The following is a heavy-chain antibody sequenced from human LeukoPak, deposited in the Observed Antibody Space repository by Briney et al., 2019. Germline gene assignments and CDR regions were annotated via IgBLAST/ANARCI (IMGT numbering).Heavy chain of an antibody. CDR1: GYSFTSYW. V-gene: IGHV5-51*01. Sequence: GESLKISCKGSGYSFTSYWIGWVRQMPGRGLEWMGIIYPGDSDTRYSPSFRGQVTISADKSISTAYLQWSSLKASDTAMYYCARRWLGIAVAGTFFDYWGQGTLVTVSS. D-gene: IGHD6-19*01. J-gene: IGHJ4*02. CDR2: IYPGDSDT. CDR3: ARRWLGIAVAGTFFDY.